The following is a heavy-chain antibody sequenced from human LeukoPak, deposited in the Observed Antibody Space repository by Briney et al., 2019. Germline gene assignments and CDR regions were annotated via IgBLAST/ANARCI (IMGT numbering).Heavy chain of an antibody. D-gene: IGHD1-26*01. J-gene: IGHJ4*02. V-gene: IGHV4-59*08. Sequence: PSETLSLTCTVSGGSISTYYWSWIRQPPGKGLEYIGYIYYGGSTNYNPSLNSRVTISVDTSKNQFSLRLNSVTAADTAVYYCARLRATTGLYYFDYWGQGTLVTVSS. CDR2: IYYGGST. CDR3: ARLRATTGLYYFDY. CDR1: GGSISTYY.